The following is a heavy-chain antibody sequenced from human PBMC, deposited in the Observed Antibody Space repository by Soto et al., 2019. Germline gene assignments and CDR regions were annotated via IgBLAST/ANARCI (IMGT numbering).Heavy chain of an antibody. V-gene: IGHV3-33*01. CDR1: GFTFSHYG. Sequence: PGGSLRLSCAASGFTFSHYGMHWVRQAPGKGLEWVAVIWYDGSKKDYADSVKGRFTISRDDAKNTLYLQMNSLRVEDTAVYYCARDHSGYYLDYWGQGTLVTV. CDR2: IWYDGSKK. D-gene: IGHD5-12*01. CDR3: ARDHSGYYLDY. J-gene: IGHJ4*02.